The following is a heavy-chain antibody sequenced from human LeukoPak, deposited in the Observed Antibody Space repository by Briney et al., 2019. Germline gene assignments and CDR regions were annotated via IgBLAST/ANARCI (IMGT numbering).Heavy chain of an antibody. D-gene: IGHD3-3*01. CDR1: GYTFTGYY. CDR2: INPNSGGT. Sequence: ASVKVSCKASGYTFTGYYMHWVRQAPGQGLEWMGWINPNSGGTNYAQKFQGRVTITRNTSISTAYMELSSLRSEDTAVYYCARGLWGDFWSGDYYYYYMDVWGEGTTVTVSS. J-gene: IGHJ6*03. V-gene: IGHV1-2*02. CDR3: ARGLWGDFWSGDYYYYYMDV.